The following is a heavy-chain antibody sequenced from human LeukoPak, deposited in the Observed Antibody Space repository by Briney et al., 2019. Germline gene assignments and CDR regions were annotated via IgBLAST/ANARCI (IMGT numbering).Heavy chain of an antibody. J-gene: IGHJ4*02. D-gene: IGHD7-27*01. Sequence: GGSLRLSCATSGFTFSSYDMHWVRQATGKGLEWVSAIGTAGDTYYPGSVKGRFTISRDNAKNSLFLQMNSLRVEDTAVYYCTKGPQLGHYFDYWGQGSLVTVSS. V-gene: IGHV3-13*01. CDR1: GFTFSSYD. CDR2: IGTAGDT. CDR3: TKGPQLGHYFDY.